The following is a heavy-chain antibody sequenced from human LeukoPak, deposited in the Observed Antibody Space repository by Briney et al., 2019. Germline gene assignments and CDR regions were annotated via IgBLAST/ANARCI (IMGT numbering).Heavy chain of an antibody. Sequence: ASVKVSCKASGYTFTSYGISWVRQAPRQGLEWMGWISAYNGNTNYAQKLQGRVTMTTDTSTSTAYMELRSLRSDDTAVYYCARVEDIVVVPAAMCYWGQGTLVTVSS. V-gene: IGHV1-18*01. J-gene: IGHJ4*02. CDR1: GYTFTSYG. CDR2: ISAYNGNT. CDR3: ARVEDIVVVPAAMCY. D-gene: IGHD2-2*01.